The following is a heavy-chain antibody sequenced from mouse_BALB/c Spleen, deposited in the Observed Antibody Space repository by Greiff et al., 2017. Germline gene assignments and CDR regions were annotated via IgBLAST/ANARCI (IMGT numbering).Heavy chain of an antibody. Sequence: EVKLVESGGGLVQPGGSLKLSCAASGFTFSSYGMSWVRQTPDKRLELVATINSNGGSTYYPDSVKGRFTISRDNAKNTLYLQMSSLKSEDTAMYYCARDHDYYAMDYWGQGTSVTVSS. CDR1: GFTFSSYG. J-gene: IGHJ4*01. V-gene: IGHV5-6-3*01. CDR2: INSNGGST. CDR3: ARDHDYYAMDY.